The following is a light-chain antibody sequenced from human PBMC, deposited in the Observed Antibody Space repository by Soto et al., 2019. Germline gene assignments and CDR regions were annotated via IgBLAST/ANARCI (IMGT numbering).Light chain of an antibody. CDR1: QSISSY. J-gene: IGKJ1*01. Sequence: IQMTQSPSSLSASVGDRVTVTCRASQSISSYLNWYQQKPGKAPKLLIYAASSLQSGVPSRFSGSGSGTDFTLTISSLQPEDFATYYCQHSYTTPPWTFGQVAKVDIK. V-gene: IGKV1-39*01. CDR3: QHSYTTPPWT. CDR2: AAS.